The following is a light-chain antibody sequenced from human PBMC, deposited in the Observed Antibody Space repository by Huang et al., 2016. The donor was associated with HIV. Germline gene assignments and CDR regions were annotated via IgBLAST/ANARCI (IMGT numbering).Light chain of an antibody. J-gene: IGKJ5*01. CDR2: AAS. CDR3: QQTYSTAIT. CDR1: QRSSTY. V-gene: IGKV1-39*01. Sequence: DIQMTQSPSSLSASVGDRVTITCRASQRSSTYLYWYQQKPGKAPKLLIFAASTLQSGVPSTVIGSGSGTDFTLTISSLQPEDFATYYCQQTYSTAITFGQGTRLEIK.